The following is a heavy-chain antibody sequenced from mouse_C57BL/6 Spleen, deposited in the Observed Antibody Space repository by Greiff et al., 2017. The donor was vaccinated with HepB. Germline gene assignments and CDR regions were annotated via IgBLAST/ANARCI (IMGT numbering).Heavy chain of an antibody. CDR1: GFTFSSYA. D-gene: IGHD1-1*01. V-gene: IGHV5-4*01. Sequence: DVHLVESGGGLVKPGGSLKLSCAASGFTFSSYAMSWVRQTPEKRLEWVATISDGGSYTYYPDNVKGRFTISRDNAKNNLYLQMSHLKSEDTAMYYCARDYYGSSCFDVWGTGTTVTVSS. CDR3: ARDYYGSSCFDV. CDR2: ISDGGSYT. J-gene: IGHJ1*03.